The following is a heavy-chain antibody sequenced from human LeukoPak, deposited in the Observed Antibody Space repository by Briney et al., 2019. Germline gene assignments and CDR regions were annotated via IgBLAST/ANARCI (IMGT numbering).Heavy chain of an antibody. Sequence: SETLSLTCAVYGGSFSGYYWSWIRQPPGKGLEWIGEINHGGSTNYNPSLKSRVTISVDTSKNQFSLKLSSVTAADTAVYYCARGRWLQLYLWGQGTLVTVSS. CDR1: GGSFSGYY. CDR2: INHGGST. D-gene: IGHD5-24*01. CDR3: ARGRWLQLYL. J-gene: IGHJ4*02. V-gene: IGHV4-34*01.